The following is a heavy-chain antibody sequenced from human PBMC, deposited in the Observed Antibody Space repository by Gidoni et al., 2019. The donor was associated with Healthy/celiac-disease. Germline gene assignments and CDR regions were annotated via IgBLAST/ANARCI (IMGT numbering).Heavy chain of an antibody. CDR2: ISSSGSTI. V-gene: IGHV3-11*01. CDR3: ASGDSSGYYEGWFDP. D-gene: IGHD3-22*01. Sequence: QAPGKGLVWVSYISSSGSTIYYADSVKGRFTISRDNAKNSLYLQMNSLRAEDTAVYYCASGDSSGYYEGWFDPWGQGTLVTVSS. J-gene: IGHJ5*02.